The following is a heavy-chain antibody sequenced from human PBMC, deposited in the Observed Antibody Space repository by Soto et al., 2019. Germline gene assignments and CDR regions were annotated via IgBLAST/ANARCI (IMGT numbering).Heavy chain of an antibody. Sequence: QVQLQESGPGLVKPPQTLSLTCTVSGGSISSVGHYWTWIRQPPGKGLEWIGSIYHTGSTYYSPSLRSRLTISVDTSKSQFSLRLNSVTAADTAVYFCAGVVVGATRQTGSDHWGQGTLVTVS. CDR1: GGSISSVGHY. CDR3: AGVVVGATRQTGSDH. CDR2: IYHTGST. V-gene: IGHV4-31*03. D-gene: IGHD2-15*01. J-gene: IGHJ4*02.